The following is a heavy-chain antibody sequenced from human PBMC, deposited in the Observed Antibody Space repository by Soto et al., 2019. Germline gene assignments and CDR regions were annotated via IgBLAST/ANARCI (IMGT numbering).Heavy chain of an antibody. CDR2: ISSSSSTI. J-gene: IGHJ6*02. V-gene: IGHV3-48*02. CDR3: ASLILGYCSSTSCYAYYYYGMDV. Sequence: GGSLRLSCAASGFTFSRHWMIWVRQAPGKGREWVSYISSSSSTIYYADSVKGRFTISRDNAKNSLYLQMNSLRDEDTAVYYCASLILGYCSSTSCYAYYYYGMDVWGQGTTVTVSS. CDR1: GFTFSRHW. D-gene: IGHD2-2*01.